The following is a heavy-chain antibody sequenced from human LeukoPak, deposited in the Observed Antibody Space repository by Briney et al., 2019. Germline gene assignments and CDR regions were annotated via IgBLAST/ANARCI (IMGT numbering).Heavy chain of an antibody. CDR1: GGSISSYY. D-gene: IGHD5-24*01. J-gene: IGHJ3*02. Sequence: SETLSLTCTVSGGSISSYYCNWIRQPPGKGLECIGYIYYSGSTNYNPSLKSRVTISVDTSKNQFSLKLSSVPAADTAVYYCAGRLWRRDGYNLSAFDIWGQGTMVTVSS. V-gene: IGHV4-59*01. CDR3: AGRLWRRDGYNLSAFDI. CDR2: IYYSGST.